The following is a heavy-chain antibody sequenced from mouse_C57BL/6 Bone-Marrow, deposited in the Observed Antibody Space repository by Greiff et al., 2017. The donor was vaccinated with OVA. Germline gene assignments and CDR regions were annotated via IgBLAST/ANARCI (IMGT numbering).Heavy chain of an antibody. V-gene: IGHV10-3*01. J-gene: IGHJ4*01. CDR3: VREVRIYYGSRVYAMDY. CDR2: IRSKSSNYAT. D-gene: IGHD1-1*01. Sequence: EVQVVESGGGLVQPKGSLKLSCAASGFTFNTYAMHWVRQAPGKGLEWVARIRSKSSNYATYYADSVKDRFTISRDDSQSMLYLQMNNLKTEDTAMYYCVREVRIYYGSRVYAMDYWGQGTSVTVSS. CDR1: GFTFNTYA.